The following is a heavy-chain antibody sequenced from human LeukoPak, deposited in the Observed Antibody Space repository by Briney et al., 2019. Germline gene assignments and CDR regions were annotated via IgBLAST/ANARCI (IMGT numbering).Heavy chain of an antibody. J-gene: IGHJ4*02. CDR3: ARGNYLQTN. CDR1: GFTFSSYW. CDR2: INGDDSST. D-gene: IGHD5-24*01. Sequence: GGSLRLSCAASGFTFSSYWMHWVRQAPGKGLVWVSRINGDDSSTGYADSVKGRFTISRDNAKNTLYLQMNSLRVEDTAVYYCARGNYLQTNWGQGTLVTVSS. V-gene: IGHV3-74*01.